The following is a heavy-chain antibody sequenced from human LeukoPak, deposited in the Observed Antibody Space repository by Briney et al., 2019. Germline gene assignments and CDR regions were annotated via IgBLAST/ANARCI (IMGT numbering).Heavy chain of an antibody. CDR3: ARGETYYDILTGTAPVRYYYYGMDV. D-gene: IGHD3-9*01. CDR2: IIPILGRA. V-gene: IGHV1-69*04. J-gene: IGHJ6*02. CDR1: GRTFSSYA. Sequence: SEKLSCKASGRTFSSYAISWVGQAPEQGFEWMGMIIPILGRANYAQKLQGRVTITADKSTRTAYMELSSMRSEDTGVYYWARGETYYDILTGTAPVRYYYYGMDVWGQGTTVTVSS.